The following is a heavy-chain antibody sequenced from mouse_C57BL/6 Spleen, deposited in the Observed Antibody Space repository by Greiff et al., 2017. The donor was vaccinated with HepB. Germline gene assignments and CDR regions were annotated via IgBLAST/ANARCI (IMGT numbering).Heavy chain of an antibody. J-gene: IGHJ4*01. CDR1: GYSFTDYN. CDR2: INPNYGTT. Sequence: VQLQQSGPELVKPGASVKISCTASGYSFTDYNMNWVKQSTGKSLEWIGVINPNYGTTSYNQKFKGNATLTVYQSSSTAYMQLNSLTSEDSAVYYCARSEAYYSPSAMDYWGQGTSVTVSS. V-gene: IGHV1-39*01. CDR3: ARSEAYYSPSAMDY. D-gene: IGHD2-12*01.